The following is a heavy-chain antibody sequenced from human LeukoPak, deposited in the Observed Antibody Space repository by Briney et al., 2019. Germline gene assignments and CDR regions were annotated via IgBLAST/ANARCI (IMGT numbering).Heavy chain of an antibody. V-gene: IGHV3-48*04. J-gene: IGHJ4*02. CDR3: ARVHSGSYAPYYFDY. CDR1: GFTFSSYS. D-gene: IGHD1-26*01. CDR2: ISSSGSTI. Sequence: GGSLRLSCAASGFTFSSYSMNWVRQAPGKGLEWVSHISSSGSTIYYADSVKGRFTISRDNAKNSLYLQMNSLRAEDTAVYYCARVHSGSYAPYYFDYWGQGTLVTVSS.